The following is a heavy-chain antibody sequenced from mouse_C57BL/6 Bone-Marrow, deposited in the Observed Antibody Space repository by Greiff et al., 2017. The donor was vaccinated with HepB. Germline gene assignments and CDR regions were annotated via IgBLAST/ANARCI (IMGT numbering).Heavy chain of an antibody. CDR1: GFSLTSYA. CDR3: ARIYYSNYYWYFDV. CDR2: IWTGGGT. D-gene: IGHD2-5*01. J-gene: IGHJ1*03. Sequence: QVQLKESGPGLVAPSQSLSITCTVSGFSLTSYAISWVRQPPGKGLEWLGVIWTGGGTNYNSALKSRLSISKDNSKSQVFLKMNSLQTDDTASYYCARIYYSNYYWYFDVWGTGTTVTVAS. V-gene: IGHV2-9-1*01.